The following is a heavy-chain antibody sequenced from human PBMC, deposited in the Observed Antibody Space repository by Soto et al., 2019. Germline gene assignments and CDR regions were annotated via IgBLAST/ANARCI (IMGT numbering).Heavy chain of an antibody. V-gene: IGHV3-23*01. CDR1: GFTFSSYA. D-gene: IGHD2-2*01. J-gene: IGHJ4*02. CDR3: AKDRTVVVPAYYFDY. Sequence: GGSLRLSCAASGFTFSSYAMSWVRQAPGKGLEWVSAISGSGGSTYYADSVKGRFTISRDNSKNTLYLQMSSLRAEDTAVCYCAKDRTVVVPAYYFDYWGQGTLVTVSS. CDR2: ISGSGGST.